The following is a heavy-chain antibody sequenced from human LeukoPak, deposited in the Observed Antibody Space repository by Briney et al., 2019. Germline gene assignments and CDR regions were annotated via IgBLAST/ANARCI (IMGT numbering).Heavy chain of an antibody. J-gene: IGHJ5*02. CDR3: ARDAVVVVAAPHNWFDP. CDR2: ISSSSSTI. CDR1: GFTFSSYS. V-gene: IGHV3-48*01. Sequence: GSLRLSCAASGFTFSSYSMNWVRQAPGKGLEWVSHISSSSSTIYYADSVKGRFTISRDNAKNSPYLQMNSLRAEDTAVYYCARDAVVVVAAPHNWFDPWGQGTLVTVSS. D-gene: IGHD2-15*01.